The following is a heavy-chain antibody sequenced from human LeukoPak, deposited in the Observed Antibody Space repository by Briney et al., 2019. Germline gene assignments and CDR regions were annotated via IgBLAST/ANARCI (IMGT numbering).Heavy chain of an antibody. J-gene: IGHJ4*02. D-gene: IGHD1-26*01. Sequence: GGSLRLSCAASGFTFSTHNMNWVRQAPGKGLEWVSSISYSSSYIYYADSAKGRFTISRDNAESSLYLQMNSLRVEDTAVYYCASLVGATTKPDSDHWGQGTLVTVSS. CDR1: GFTFSTHN. V-gene: IGHV3-21*01. CDR2: ISYSSSYI. CDR3: ASLVGATTKPDSDH.